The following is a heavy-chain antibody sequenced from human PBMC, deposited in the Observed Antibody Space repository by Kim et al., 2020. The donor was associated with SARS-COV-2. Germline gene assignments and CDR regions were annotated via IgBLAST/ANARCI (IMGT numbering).Heavy chain of an antibody. Sequence: GGSLRLSCAASGFTFSSYGMHWVRQAPGRGLEWVAVISYDGSNKYHADSVKGRFTISRDNSKNTLFLQMNSLRAEDTAVYFCAKRAGYSSSCAYFDFWG. CDR1: GFTFSSYG. CDR3: AKRAGYSSSCAYFDF. V-gene: IGHV3-30*18. J-gene: IGHJ4*01. D-gene: IGHD6-6*01. CDR2: ISYDGSNK.